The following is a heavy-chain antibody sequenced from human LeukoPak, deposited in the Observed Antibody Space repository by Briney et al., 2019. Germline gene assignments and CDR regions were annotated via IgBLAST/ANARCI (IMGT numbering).Heavy chain of an antibody. V-gene: IGHV3-23*01. CDR3: AKDDYGDYSPFDY. CDR2: ISGSGGST. D-gene: IGHD4-17*01. Sequence: SGGSLRLSCAASGFTFSSYAMSWVRQAPGKGLEWVSAISGSGGSTYYADSVKGRFIISRDNSKNTLYLQMNSLRAEDTAVYYCAKDDYGDYSPFDYWGQGTLVTVSS. CDR1: GFTFSSYA. J-gene: IGHJ4*02.